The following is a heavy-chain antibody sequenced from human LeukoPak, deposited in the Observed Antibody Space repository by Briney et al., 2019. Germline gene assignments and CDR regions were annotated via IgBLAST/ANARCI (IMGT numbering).Heavy chain of an antibody. Sequence: PSETLSLTCAVSGGSFSGYYWSWIRQPPGKGLEWIGEINHSGSTNYNPSLKSRVTISVDTSKNQFSLKLSSVTAADTAVYYWARGKYNWNDGGWFDPWGQGTLVTVSS. V-gene: IGHV4-34*01. CDR2: INHSGST. CDR3: ARGKYNWNDGGWFDP. J-gene: IGHJ5*02. CDR1: GGSFSGYY. D-gene: IGHD1-1*01.